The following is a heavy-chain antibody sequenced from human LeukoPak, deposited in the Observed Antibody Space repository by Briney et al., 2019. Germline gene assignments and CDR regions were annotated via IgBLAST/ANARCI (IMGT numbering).Heavy chain of an antibody. V-gene: IGHV1-2*02. CDR1: GYTFTSYD. J-gene: IGHJ3*02. CDR2: INPNSGGT. CDR3: ATEEYSSSRGGAGGDAFDI. D-gene: IGHD6-6*01. Sequence: ASVKVSCKASGYTFTSYDINWVRQATGQGLEWMGWINPNSGGTNYAQKFQGRVTMTRDTSISTAYMELSRLRSDDTAVYYCATEEYSSSRGGAGGDAFDIWGQGTMVTVSS.